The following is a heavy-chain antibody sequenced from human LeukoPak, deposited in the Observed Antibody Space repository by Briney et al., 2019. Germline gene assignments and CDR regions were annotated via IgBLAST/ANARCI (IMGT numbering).Heavy chain of an antibody. CDR1: GYSISSGYY. Sequence: PSETLSLTCAVSGYSISSGYYWGWIRQPPGNGLEWIGSIYHSGSTYYNPSLKSRVTISVDTSKNQFSLKLSSVTAADTAVYYCASAYYDILTGYFDYWGQGTLVTVSS. V-gene: IGHV4-38-2*01. J-gene: IGHJ4*02. CDR3: ASAYYDILTGYFDY. D-gene: IGHD3-9*01. CDR2: IYHSGST.